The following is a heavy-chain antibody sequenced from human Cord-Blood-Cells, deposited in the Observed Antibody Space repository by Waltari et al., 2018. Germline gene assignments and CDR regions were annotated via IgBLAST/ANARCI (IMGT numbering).Heavy chain of an antibody. J-gene: IGHJ4*02. CDR1: GYTLTGYY. V-gene: IGHV1-2*02. CDR3: ARVFADRITMVRGVIPAFDY. D-gene: IGHD3-10*01. Sequence: QVQLVQSGAEVKKPGASVKVSCKASGYTLTGYYMHWVRQAPGQGLEWMGWINPNSGGTNYAQKFQGRVTMTRDTSISTAYMELSRLRSDDTAVYYCARVFADRITMVRGVIPAFDYWGQGTLVTVSS. CDR2: INPNSGGT.